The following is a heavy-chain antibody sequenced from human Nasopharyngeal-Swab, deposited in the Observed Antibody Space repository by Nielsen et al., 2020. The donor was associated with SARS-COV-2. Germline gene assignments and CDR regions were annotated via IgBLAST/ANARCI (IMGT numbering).Heavy chain of an antibody. V-gene: IGHV3-23*01. J-gene: IGHJ4*02. CDR1: GFTFSSYA. Sequence: GGSLRLSCTTSGFTFSSYAMNWVRQDPGKGLEWVSSVSGSGGSTHYANSVKGRFAISRDNSKNTLYLQMNSLRVEDTAIYYCAKSGSEYDYDHIPVPIDFWGQRTLVAVSS. CDR2: VSGSGGST. CDR3: AKSGSEYDYDHIPVPIDF. D-gene: IGHD3-16*01.